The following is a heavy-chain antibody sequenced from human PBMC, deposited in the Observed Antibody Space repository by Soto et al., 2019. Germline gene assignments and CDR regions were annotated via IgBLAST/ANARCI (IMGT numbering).Heavy chain of an antibody. D-gene: IGHD4-4*01. Sequence: SLRLSCAASGFTFDDYAMHWVRQAPGKGLEWVSGISWNSGSIGYADSVKGRFTISRDNAKNSLYLQMNSLRAEDTALYYCAKDKGSNYYYYYMDVWGKGTTVTVSS. CDR2: ISWNSGSI. CDR3: AKDKGSNYYYYYMDV. J-gene: IGHJ6*03. CDR1: GFTFDDYA. V-gene: IGHV3-9*01.